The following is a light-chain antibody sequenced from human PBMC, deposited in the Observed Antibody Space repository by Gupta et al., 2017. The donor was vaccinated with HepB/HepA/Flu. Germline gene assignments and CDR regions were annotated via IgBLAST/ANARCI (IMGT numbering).Light chain of an antibody. J-gene: IGKJ1*01. V-gene: IGKV1-39*01. CDR3: QQSDSTVWT. Sequence: DIQMTQSPSSLSAFVGDRVTITCRASQSISSFLNWYQQKPGKAPKLLIYATSSLQSGVPSRFSGSGSGTDFTLTISSLQPEDFATYYCQQSDSTVWTFGQGTKVEIK. CDR2: ATS. CDR1: QSISSF.